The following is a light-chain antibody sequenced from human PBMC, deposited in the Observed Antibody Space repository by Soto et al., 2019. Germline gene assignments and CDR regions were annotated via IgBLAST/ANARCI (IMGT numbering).Light chain of an antibody. V-gene: IGKV1-5*03. J-gene: IGKJ1*01. CDR1: QSISGS. CDR2: EAS. CDR3: QQYNGYWT. Sequence: DIQMTQSASTLSAYVGDRVTITCRASQSISGSLAWYQQKPGKAPKLLIYEASNLKSGVPSRFSGSGSGTEYTLTISSLQPDDSASYYCQQYNGYWTFGQGTRVEIK.